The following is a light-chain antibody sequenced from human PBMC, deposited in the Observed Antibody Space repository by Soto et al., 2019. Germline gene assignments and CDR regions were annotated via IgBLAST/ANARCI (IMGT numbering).Light chain of an antibody. CDR1: QGIGVR. V-gene: IGKV1D-16*01. CDR2: SAS. Sequence: IQMTQSPSSLSASIGDRVTITCRASQGIGVRLAWFQQKPGKAPQYLIQSASTLQSGVPSRFSGSGSGTEFTLTISSLQPEDFATYYCQQFHNYPPITFGQGTRMEIK. CDR3: QQFHNYPPIT. J-gene: IGKJ5*01.